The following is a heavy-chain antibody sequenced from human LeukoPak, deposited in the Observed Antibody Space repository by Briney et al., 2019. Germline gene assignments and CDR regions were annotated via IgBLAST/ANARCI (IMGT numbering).Heavy chain of an antibody. CDR1: GYTFTSYD. V-gene: IGHV1-8*01. CDR2: MNPNSGNT. D-gene: IGHD3-10*01. J-gene: IGHJ4*02. CDR3: AREGDYYGSGDQGY. Sequence: ASVKVSCKASGYTFTSYDINWVRQAPGQGLEWMGWMNPNSGNTGYAQKFQGRVTMTRNTSISTAYMELSSLRSEDTAVYYCAREGDYYGSGDQGYWGQGTLVTVSS.